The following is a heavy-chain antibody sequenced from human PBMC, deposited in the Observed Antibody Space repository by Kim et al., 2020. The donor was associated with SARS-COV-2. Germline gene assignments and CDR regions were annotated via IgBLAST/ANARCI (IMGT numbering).Heavy chain of an antibody. Sequence: ASVKVSCKASGYTFTGYYMHWVRQAPGQGLEWMGWINPNSGGTNYAQKFQGRVTMTRDTSISTAYMELSRLRSDDTAVYYCARSSSSWYVFDYWGQGTLVTVSS. CDR1: GYTFTGYY. D-gene: IGHD6-13*01. CDR2: INPNSGGT. CDR3: ARSSSSWYVFDY. V-gene: IGHV1-2*02. J-gene: IGHJ4*02.